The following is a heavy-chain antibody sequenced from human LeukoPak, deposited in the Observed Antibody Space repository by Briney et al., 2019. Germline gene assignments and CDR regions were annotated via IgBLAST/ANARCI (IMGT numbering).Heavy chain of an antibody. CDR1: GFTFSSYW. CDR2: INPGGSSI. CDR3: ARSNQADDY. J-gene: IGHJ4*02. D-gene: IGHD1-14*01. Sequence: GGSLRLSCGASGFTFSSYWMHWVRQVPGKGLVWVARINPGGSSITYADSVKGRFTISRDNAKNTLYLQMDSLRAEHTGVFYCARSNQADDYWGEGTLVTASS. V-gene: IGHV3-74*01.